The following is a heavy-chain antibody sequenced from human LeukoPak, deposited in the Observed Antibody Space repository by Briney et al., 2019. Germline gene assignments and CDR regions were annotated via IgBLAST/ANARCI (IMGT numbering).Heavy chain of an antibody. D-gene: IGHD3-22*01. J-gene: IGHJ4*02. CDR3: ARVIAPQDYYDSSPNFDY. CDR2: ISSSSSYI. V-gene: IGHV3-21*01. Sequence: GGSLRLSCAASGFTFSSYSMNWVRQAPGKGLEWVSSISSSSSYIYYADSVKGRFTISRDNAKNSLYLQMNSLRAEDTAVYYCARVIAPQDYYDSSPNFDYWGQGTLVAVSS. CDR1: GFTFSSYS.